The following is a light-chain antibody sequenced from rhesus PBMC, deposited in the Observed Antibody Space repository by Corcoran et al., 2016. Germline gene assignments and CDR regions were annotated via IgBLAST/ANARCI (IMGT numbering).Light chain of an antibody. V-gene: IGKV1-32*01. CDR1: QGSSSY. J-gene: IGKJ3*01. Sequence: DIQMTQSPSSLSASVGDRVTITCRASQGSSSYSNWYQQKPGKAPKLLIYYANHLESGVPSRFSGSGSGTEFTLTISSLQPEDFATYSCQQYNSLPFTFGPGTKLDIK. CDR3: QQYNSLPFT. CDR2: YAN.